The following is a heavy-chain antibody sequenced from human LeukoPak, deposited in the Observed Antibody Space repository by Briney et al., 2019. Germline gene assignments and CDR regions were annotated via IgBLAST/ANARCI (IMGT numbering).Heavy chain of an antibody. V-gene: IGHV3-7*01. CDR2: IKQDGSEK. J-gene: IGHJ3*02. D-gene: IGHD6-19*01. CDR1: GFTFSSYW. Sequence: GGSLRLSCAASGFTFSSYWMSRVRQAPGKGLEWVANIKQDGSEKYYVDSVKGRFTISRDNAKNSLYLQMNSLRAEDTAVYYCARDRDSSGWYWAFDIWGQGTMVTVSS. CDR3: ARDRDSSGWYWAFDI.